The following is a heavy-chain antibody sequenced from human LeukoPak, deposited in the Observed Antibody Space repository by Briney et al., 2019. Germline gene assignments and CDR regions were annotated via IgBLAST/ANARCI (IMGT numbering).Heavy chain of an antibody. D-gene: IGHD2-8*02. CDR3: AKDPGASVSGFYMDV. J-gene: IGHJ6*03. CDR2: IWSDGNNR. V-gene: IGHV3-30*02. CDR1: GFTFRNYG. Sequence: PGGSLRLSCAASGFTFRNYGMHWVRQATGKGLKWVSFIWSDGNNRFYADSVKGRFTISRDNSKNMLHLQMDSLRPEDTAVYYCAKDPGASVSGFYMDVWGKGTTVIVSS.